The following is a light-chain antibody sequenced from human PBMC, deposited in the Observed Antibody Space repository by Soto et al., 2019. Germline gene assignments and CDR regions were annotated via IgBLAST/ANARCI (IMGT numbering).Light chain of an antibody. J-gene: IGKJ4*01. CDR1: QSVSRY. CDR2: DAS. Sequence: EIVLTQSPATLSLSPGERATLSCRASQSVSRYLAWYQQKPGQAPRLLIYDASTRATGIPARFSGSGSGTDFTLTISSLEPEDFVVYYCQQRNSWPLTFGGGTKVEIK. V-gene: IGKV3-11*01. CDR3: QQRNSWPLT.